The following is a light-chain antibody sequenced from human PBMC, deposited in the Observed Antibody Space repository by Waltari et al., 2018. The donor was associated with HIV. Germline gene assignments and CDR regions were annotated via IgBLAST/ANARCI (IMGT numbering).Light chain of an antibody. CDR2: RNY. V-gene: IGLV1-47*01. CDR3: VSYDSRLDERL. J-gene: IGLJ3*02. CDR1: TSNIETEA. Sequence: QSVLTQPPSVSGTPGQTVTIPCSGSTSNIETEALYWYQQLPGTAPKLIFYRNYKRPSGVSDRCSCSKSGASASLVISGLRSEDEAHYYCVSYDSRLDERLFGGGTKLTVL.